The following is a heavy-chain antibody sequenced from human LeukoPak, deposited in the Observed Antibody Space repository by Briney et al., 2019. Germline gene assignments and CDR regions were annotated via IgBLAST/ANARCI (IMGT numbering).Heavy chain of an antibody. CDR3: ARAGFGVVVPAARGGIDY. CDR2: ISYDGSNK. CDR1: GFTFSSYA. D-gene: IGHD2-2*01. J-gene: IGHJ4*02. Sequence: GGSLRLSCAASGFTFSSYAMHWVRQAPGKGLEWVAVISYDGSNKYYADSVKGRFTISRDNSKNTLYLQMNSLRAEDTAVYYCARAGFGVVVPAARGGIDYWGQGTLVTVSS. V-gene: IGHV3-30-3*01.